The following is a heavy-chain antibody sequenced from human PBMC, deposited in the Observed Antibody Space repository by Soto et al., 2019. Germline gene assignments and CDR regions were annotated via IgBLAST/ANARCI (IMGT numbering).Heavy chain of an antibody. J-gene: IGHJ5*02. V-gene: IGHV4-59*01. D-gene: IGHD2-2*01. CDR3: ARGGKDDIVVVPAAMPRSYNWFDP. CDR1: GGSISSYY. CDR2: IYYSGST. Sequence: PSETLSLTCTVSGGSISSYYWSWIRQPPGKGLEWIGYIYYSGSTNYNPSLKSRVTISVDTSKNQFSLKLSSVTAADTAVHYCARGGKDDIVVVPAAMPRSYNWFDPWGQGTLVTVSS.